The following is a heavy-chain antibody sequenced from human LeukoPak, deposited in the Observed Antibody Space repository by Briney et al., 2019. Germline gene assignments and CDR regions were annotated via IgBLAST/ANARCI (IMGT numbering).Heavy chain of an antibody. CDR3: ARRTMWDTNGWLSPDY. CDR1: GYTFTRYD. D-gene: IGHD6-19*01. J-gene: IGHJ4*02. V-gene: IGHV1-8*01. Sequence: ASVKVSCKASGYTFTRYDINWVRQATGQGLEWMGWMNPNSGNTGYAQKFQGRVTMTRNTSISTAYMELSSLRSEDTAVYYCARRTMWDTNGWLSPDYWGQGTLVTVSS. CDR2: MNPNSGNT.